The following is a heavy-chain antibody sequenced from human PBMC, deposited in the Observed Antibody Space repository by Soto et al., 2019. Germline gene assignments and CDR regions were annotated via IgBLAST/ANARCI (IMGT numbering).Heavy chain of an antibody. CDR1: EFIFSDYA. D-gene: IGHD6-13*01. CDR3: AKARHSTSWYGLEADL. CDR2: ISYGGDNK. J-gene: IGHJ4*02. V-gene: IGHV3-30*09. Sequence: QVQLVESGGGVVQPGRSMRLSCAASEFIFSDYAMHWVRQAPGKGLEWVAVISYGGDNKYYADSVRGRFAISRDNLKNTLDLQMNSLNPEDTAVYHCAKARHSTSWYGLEADLWGQGTLVTVSS.